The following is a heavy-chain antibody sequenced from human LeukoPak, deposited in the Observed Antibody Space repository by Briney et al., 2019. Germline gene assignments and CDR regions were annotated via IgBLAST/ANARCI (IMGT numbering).Heavy chain of an antibody. V-gene: IGHV4-39*01. CDR1: GGSISSSSYY. CDR2: IYYSGST. CDR3: ARALAAAGTDFFDY. D-gene: IGHD6-13*01. Sequence: PSETLSLTCTVSGGSISSSSYYWGWIRQPPGKGLEWIGSIYYSGSTYYNPSLKSRVTISVDTSKNQFSLKLSSVTAADTAVYYCARALAAAGTDFFDYWGQGTLVTVSS. J-gene: IGHJ4*02.